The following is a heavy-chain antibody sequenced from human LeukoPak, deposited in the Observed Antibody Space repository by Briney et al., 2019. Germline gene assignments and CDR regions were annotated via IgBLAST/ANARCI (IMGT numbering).Heavy chain of an antibody. J-gene: IGHJ4*02. D-gene: IGHD4-17*01. CDR3: ARDRWIDDYGDYGPGDY. Sequence: SETLSLTCAVYGGSLSGYYWSWIRQPPGKGLEWIGEINHSGSTNYNPSLKSRVTISVDTSKNQFSLKLSSVTAADTAVYYCARDRWIDDYGDYGPGDYWGQGTLVTVSS. CDR1: GGSLSGYY. CDR2: INHSGST. V-gene: IGHV4-34*01.